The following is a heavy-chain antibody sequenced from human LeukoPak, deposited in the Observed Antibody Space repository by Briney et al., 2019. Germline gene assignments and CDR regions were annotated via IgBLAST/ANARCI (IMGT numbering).Heavy chain of an antibody. J-gene: IGHJ3*02. V-gene: IGHV1-2*02. CDR1: GYTFTGYY. Sequence: ASVKVSCKASGYTFTGYYMHWVRQAPGQGLEWMGWINPNSGGTNYAQKFQGRVTMTRDTSISTAYMELSRLRSDDTAVYYCARHVSGASNVFDIWGQGTVVTVSS. CDR3: ARHVSGASNVFDI. CDR2: INPNSGGT. D-gene: IGHD3-10*01.